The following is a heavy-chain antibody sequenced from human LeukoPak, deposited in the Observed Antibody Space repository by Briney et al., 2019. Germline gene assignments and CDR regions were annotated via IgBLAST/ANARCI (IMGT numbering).Heavy chain of an antibody. CDR1: GYTFTSYY. Sequence: ASVKVSCKASGYTFTSYYMHWVRQAPGQGLEWMGIIYPSGGSTSYAQKFQGRVTMTRDTSTSTVYMELRSLRSDDTAVYYCARSDWGIAGGVYYWGQGTLVTVSS. CDR3: ARSDWGIAGGVYY. CDR2: IYPSGGST. J-gene: IGHJ4*02. D-gene: IGHD6-13*01. V-gene: IGHV1-46*01.